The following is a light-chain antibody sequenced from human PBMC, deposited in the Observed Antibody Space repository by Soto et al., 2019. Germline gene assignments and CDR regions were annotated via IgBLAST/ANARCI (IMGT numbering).Light chain of an antibody. V-gene: IGLV2-8*01. J-gene: IGLJ1*01. CDR3: SSYAGTHIV. Sequence: QAARTQPPSAGGAPGQEGAISCTGTRIDVGAYDYVSWYQQHPGKAPKLLIYDVNKRPSGVPDRFSGSKSGNTASLTVSGLQAEDEADYYCSSYAGTHIVFGTGTKVTVL. CDR2: DVN. CDR1: RIDVGAYDY.